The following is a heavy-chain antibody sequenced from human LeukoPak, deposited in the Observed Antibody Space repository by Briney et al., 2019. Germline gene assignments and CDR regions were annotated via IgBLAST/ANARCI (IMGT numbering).Heavy chain of an antibody. Sequence: PGGSLRLSCAASGFTFRSYAMSWVRQAPGKGLEWVSTISGSDGSTYYADSVKGRFTISIDNSKNTMYLQMNTLRAEDTAIYYCAKRLVAGYCSGGDCYSDHYFDYWGQGTLVTVSS. CDR3: AKRLVAGYCSGGDCYSDHYFDY. V-gene: IGHV3-23*01. D-gene: IGHD2-15*01. CDR1: GFTFRSYA. J-gene: IGHJ4*02. CDR2: ISGSDGST.